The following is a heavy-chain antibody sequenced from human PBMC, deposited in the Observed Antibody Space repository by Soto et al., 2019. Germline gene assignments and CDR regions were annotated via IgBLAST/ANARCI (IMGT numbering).Heavy chain of an antibody. CDR2: ISAYDGKT. D-gene: IGHD3-3*01. CDR3: ARDPHEFWTSYWFDP. J-gene: IGHJ5*02. CDR1: GYTFNTYG. Sequence: EASVKVSCKTSGYTFNTYGINWVRQAPGQGLELMGWISAYDGKTTYAEKFQGRVTLTTDTSTSTAYMELRSPRSDDTAIYYCARDPHEFWTSYWFDPWGQGTPVTVSS. V-gene: IGHV1-18*01.